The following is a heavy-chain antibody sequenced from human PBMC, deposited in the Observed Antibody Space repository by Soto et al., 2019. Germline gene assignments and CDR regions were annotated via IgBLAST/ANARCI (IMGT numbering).Heavy chain of an antibody. J-gene: IGHJ2*01. Sequence: PAASLKISCTGSGDSLTSYWISWVRQMPGKGLEWMGRIDPSDSYTNYSPSFQGHVTISADKSISTAYLQWSSLKASDTAMYYCARHLPPGGVNVDLWGRGTLVTVSS. CDR1: GDSLTSYW. V-gene: IGHV5-10-1*01. D-gene: IGHD2-8*01. CDR3: ARHLPPGGVNVDL. CDR2: IDPSDSYT.